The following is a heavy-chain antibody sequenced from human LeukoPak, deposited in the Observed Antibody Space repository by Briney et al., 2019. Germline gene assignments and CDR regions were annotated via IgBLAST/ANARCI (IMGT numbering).Heavy chain of an antibody. CDR1: EFTFSDYF. D-gene: IGHD3-10*02. V-gene: IGHV3-11*04. CDR2: ISGSGNTI. CDR3: AELGITMIGGV. J-gene: IGHJ6*04. Sequence: PGGSLRLSCAASEFTFSDYFMSWIRQDPGKGLECISYISGSGNTINYADSVKGRFTISRDNAKNSLYLQMNSLRAEDTAVYYCAELGITMIGGVWGKGTTVTISS.